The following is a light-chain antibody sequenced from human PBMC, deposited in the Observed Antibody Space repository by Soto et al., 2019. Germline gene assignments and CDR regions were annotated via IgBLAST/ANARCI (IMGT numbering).Light chain of an antibody. V-gene: IGKV1D-13*01. CDR2: DAS. Sequence: AIQLTQSPSSLSASVVERVTITCRASQGISSALAWYQQKPGKAPKLLIYDASSLESGVPSRFSGSGSGTDFTLTISSLQPEDFATYYCQQFNNYPFTFGQGTRLEIK. CDR3: QQFNNYPFT. CDR1: QGISSA. J-gene: IGKJ5*01.